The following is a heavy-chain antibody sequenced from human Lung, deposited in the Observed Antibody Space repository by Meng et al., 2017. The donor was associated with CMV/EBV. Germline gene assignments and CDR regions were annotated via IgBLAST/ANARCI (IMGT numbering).Heavy chain of an antibody. CDR2: ISYDGSNK. J-gene: IGHJ3*02. CDR3: AREGVVPAAMRSAFDI. D-gene: IGHD2-2*01. Sequence: GGSLRLXCAASGFTFSSYAMHWVRQAPGKGLEWVAVISYDGSNKYYADSVKGRFTISRDNSKNTLYLQMNSLRAEDTAVYYCAREGVVPAAMRSAFDIWGQGXMVTVSS. CDR1: GFTFSSYA. V-gene: IGHV3-30-3*01.